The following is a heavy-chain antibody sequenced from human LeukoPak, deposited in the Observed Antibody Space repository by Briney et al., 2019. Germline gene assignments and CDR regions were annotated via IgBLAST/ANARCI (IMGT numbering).Heavy chain of an antibody. CDR2: ISGSGGST. Sequence: GGSPRLSCAASGFTFSSYAMSWVRQAPGKGLEWVSAISGSGGSTYYADSVKGRFTISRDNSKNTLYLQMNSLRAEDTAVYYCAKDRVAYSSSSNWFDPWGQGTLVTVSS. V-gene: IGHV3-23*01. J-gene: IGHJ5*02. D-gene: IGHD6-6*01. CDR1: GFTFSSYA. CDR3: AKDRVAYSSSSNWFDP.